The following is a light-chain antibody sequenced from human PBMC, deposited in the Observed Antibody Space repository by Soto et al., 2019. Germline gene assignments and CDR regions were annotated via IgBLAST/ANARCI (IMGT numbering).Light chain of an antibody. CDR1: QSVSSNY. CDR3: QQYGSSPLT. CDR2: RAS. Sequence: EIVLTQSPGTLSLPPGERATLSCRASQSVSSNYVAWYQQKPGQTPKVLIYRASSRATGIPDRFSGSGSGTDFTLTISRLEPEDFAMYYCQQYGSSPLTFGGGTKVEIK. V-gene: IGKV3-20*01. J-gene: IGKJ4*01.